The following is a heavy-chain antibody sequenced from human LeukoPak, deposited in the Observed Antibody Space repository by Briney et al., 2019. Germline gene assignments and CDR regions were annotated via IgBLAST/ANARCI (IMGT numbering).Heavy chain of an antibody. CDR3: ARVSYGSGSYSLLFDY. CDR2: INPNSGGT. Sequence: ASVKVSCKASGYTFTGYYMHWVRQAPGQGVEWMGWINPNSGGTNYAQKFQGRVTINRDTSISTAYMELSRLRSDDTAVYYCARVSYGSGSYSLLFDYWGQGTLVTVSS. J-gene: IGHJ4*02. CDR1: GYTFTGYY. V-gene: IGHV1-2*02. D-gene: IGHD3-10*01.